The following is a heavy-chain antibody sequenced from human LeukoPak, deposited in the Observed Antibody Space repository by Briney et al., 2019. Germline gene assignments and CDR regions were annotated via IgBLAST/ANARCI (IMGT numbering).Heavy chain of an antibody. CDR3: AREPAGGYGAHFDY. D-gene: IGHD3-16*01. CDR2: IYYSGST. V-gene: IGHV4-59*01. Sequence: SETLSLTCTVSGGSISSYYWSWIRQPPGKGLEWIGYIYYSGSTNYNPSLKSRVTISVDTSKNQFSLKLSLVTAADTAVYYCAREPAGGYGAHFDYWGQGTLVTVSS. J-gene: IGHJ4*02. CDR1: GGSISSYY.